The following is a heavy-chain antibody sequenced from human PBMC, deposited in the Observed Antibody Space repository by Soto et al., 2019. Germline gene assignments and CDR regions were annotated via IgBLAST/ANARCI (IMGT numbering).Heavy chain of an antibody. J-gene: IGHJ4*02. CDR2: IWYDGSNK. CDR1: GFTFSSYG. V-gene: IGHV3-33*01. Sequence: GGSLRLSCAASGFTFSSYGMHWVRQAPGKGLEWVAVIWYDGSNKYYADSVKGRFTISRDNSKNTLYLQMNSLRAEDTAVYYCARDSQDQNFDYWGQGTLVTVSS. CDR3: ARDSQDQNFDY.